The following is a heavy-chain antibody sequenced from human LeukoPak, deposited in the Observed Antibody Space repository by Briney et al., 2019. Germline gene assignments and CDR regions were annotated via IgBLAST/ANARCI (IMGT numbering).Heavy chain of an antibody. CDR2: ISYDGSNK. CDR3: ARDLGSEFDY. Sequence: GGSLRLSCAASGFTFSSYAMHWVRQAPGKGLEWVAVISYDGSNKYYADSVKGRFAISRDNSKNTLYLQMNSLRAEDTAVYYCARDLGSEFDYWGQGTLVTVSS. D-gene: IGHD5-12*01. J-gene: IGHJ4*02. CDR1: GFTFSSYA. V-gene: IGHV3-30*09.